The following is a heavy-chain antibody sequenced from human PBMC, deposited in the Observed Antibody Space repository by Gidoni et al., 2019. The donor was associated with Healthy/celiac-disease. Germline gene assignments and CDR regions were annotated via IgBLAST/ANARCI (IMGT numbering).Heavy chain of an antibody. J-gene: IGHJ4*02. CDR2: MNSNSGST. V-gene: IGHV1-8*01. CDR1: GYTVTSYD. D-gene: IGHD5-18*01. CDR3: ARGVGIQLWLPGY. Sequence: QVQLLQSGAEVQKPGASVKVSCKPSGYTVTSYDLNWVRQATGQGLGWMGWMNSNSGSTGDAQKFQGRVTMTRNTSISTAYMELSSLRSEDTAVYYCARGVGIQLWLPGYWGQGTLVTVSS.